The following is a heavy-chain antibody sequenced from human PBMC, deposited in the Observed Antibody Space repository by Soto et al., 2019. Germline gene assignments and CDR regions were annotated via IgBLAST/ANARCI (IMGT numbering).Heavy chain of an antibody. Sequence: GGSLRLSCAASGFTVSSNYMSWVRQAPGKGLEWVSVIYSGGSTYYADSVKGRFTISRDNSKNTLYLQMNSLRAEDTAVYYCARLLAVAEAFDIWGQGTMVTVSS. CDR1: GFTVSSNY. V-gene: IGHV3-66*04. J-gene: IGHJ3*02. D-gene: IGHD2-15*01. CDR2: IYSGGST. CDR3: ARLLAVAEAFDI.